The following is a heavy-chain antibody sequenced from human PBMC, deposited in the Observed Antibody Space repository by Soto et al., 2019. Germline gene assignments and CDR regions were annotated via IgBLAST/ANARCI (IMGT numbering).Heavy chain of an antibody. CDR3: ERPYSIHRTDAFDI. J-gene: IGHJ3*02. Sequence: SETLSLTCPVSGGSISSYYWSGIRQPPGKGLEWIGYIYYSGSTNYNPSLKSRVTISVDTSKNQFSLKLSSVTAADTAVYYCERPYSIHRTDAFDIWGQGTMVPVSS. V-gene: IGHV4-59*01. CDR2: IYYSGST. D-gene: IGHD4-4*01. CDR1: GGSISSYY.